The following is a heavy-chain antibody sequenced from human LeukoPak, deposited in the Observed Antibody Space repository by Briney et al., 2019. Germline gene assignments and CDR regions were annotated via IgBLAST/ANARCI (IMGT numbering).Heavy chain of an antibody. D-gene: IGHD6-13*01. Sequence: SETLSLTCTVSGGSISSGGYYWSWIRQHPEKGLEWIGYIYYSGSTYYNPSLKSRVTISVDTSKNQFSLKLSSVTAADTAVYYCAREAAAGSVWFDPWGQGTLVTVSS. J-gene: IGHJ5*02. CDR2: IYYSGST. V-gene: IGHV4-31*03. CDR1: GGSISSGGYY. CDR3: AREAAAGSVWFDP.